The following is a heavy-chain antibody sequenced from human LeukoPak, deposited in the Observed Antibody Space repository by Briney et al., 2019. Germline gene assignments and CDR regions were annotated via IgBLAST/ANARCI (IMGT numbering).Heavy chain of an antibody. CDR2: IYTGGST. Sequence: PGGSLRLSCAASGFTVSTSYMSWVRLAPGKGLEWVSVIYTGGSTGYADSVKGRFTISRDNAKNSLYLQMNSLRAEDTALYYCAREEEWLYHTIDYWGQGTLVTVSS. J-gene: IGHJ4*02. CDR1: GFTVSTSY. D-gene: IGHD3-3*01. V-gene: IGHV3-53*01. CDR3: AREEEWLYHTIDY.